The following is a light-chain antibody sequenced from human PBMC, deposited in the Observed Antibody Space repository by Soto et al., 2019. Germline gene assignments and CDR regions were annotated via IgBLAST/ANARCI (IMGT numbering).Light chain of an antibody. CDR3: QSFDSSLPWV. CDR2: NNN. J-gene: IGLJ3*02. V-gene: IGLV1-40*01. Sequence: QSVLTQPPSVSGAPGQRVTISCTGSSSNIGAGYDVHWYQQLPGTAPKLIIYNNNHRPSGVPDRFSGSNSGTSASLAIAGLQAEDEADYYCQSFDSSLPWVFGGGTKLTVL. CDR1: SSNIGAGYD.